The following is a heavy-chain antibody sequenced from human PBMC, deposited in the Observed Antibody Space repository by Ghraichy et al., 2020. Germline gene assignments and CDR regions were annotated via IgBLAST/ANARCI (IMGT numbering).Heavy chain of an antibody. D-gene: IGHD6-6*01. J-gene: IGHJ6*03. Sequence: GGSLRLSCAASGFSFSNYGMHCVRQAPGKGLEWVAVISYDGSKKYYADSVKGRFTISRDNSRNTLYLQMSSLRAEDTAVFYCAKDRRIAAPWDYYSMDVWGKGTTVTVSS. CDR3: AKDRRIAAPWDYYSMDV. V-gene: IGHV3-30*18. CDR1: GFSFSNYG. CDR2: ISYDGSKK.